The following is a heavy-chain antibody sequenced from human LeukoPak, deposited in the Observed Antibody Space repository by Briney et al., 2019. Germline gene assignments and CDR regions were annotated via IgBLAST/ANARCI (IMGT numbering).Heavy chain of an antibody. CDR1: GGSFSGYY. CDR3: AREYSTFSTAFDI. V-gene: IGHV4-34*01. CDR2: TKHTGGT. D-gene: IGHD6-13*01. Sequence: PSETLSLTCAVYGGSFSGYYWSWIRQPPGKGLEWIGETKHTGGTNYNPSLKSRVTISVDTSKNQFSLRLSSVTAADTAVYYCAREYSTFSTAFDIWGQGTMVTVSS. J-gene: IGHJ3*02.